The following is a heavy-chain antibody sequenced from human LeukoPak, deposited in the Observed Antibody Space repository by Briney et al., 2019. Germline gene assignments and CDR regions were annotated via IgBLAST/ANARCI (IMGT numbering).Heavy chain of an antibody. CDR1: GFTFSSFS. D-gene: IGHD4-23*01. CDR3: ARDPNRLADYGGDYFDH. Sequence: GGSLRLSCAASGFTFSSFSMHWVRQAPGSGLEWVAVISNDGSHRYYADSVKGRFTISRDNSKNTLSLEMNTLRPEDTALFYCARDPNRLADYGGDYFDHWGQGTLVTVSS. V-gene: IGHV3-30*04. J-gene: IGHJ4*02. CDR2: ISNDGSHR.